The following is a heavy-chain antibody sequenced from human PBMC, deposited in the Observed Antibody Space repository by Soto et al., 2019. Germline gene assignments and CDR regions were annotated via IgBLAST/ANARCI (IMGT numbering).Heavy chain of an antibody. V-gene: IGHV4-59*04. D-gene: IGHD3-16*01. J-gene: IGHJ6*02. Sequence: PSETLSLTCTVSGGSISSYYWSWIRQPPGKGLEWIGYIYYSGSTYYNPSLKSRVTMSVDTSKNKFSLKLSSVTAVDTAVYYCERNGGGFLAYMDVWGQGTTVTVSS. CDR2: IYYSGST. CDR3: ERNGGGFLAYMDV. CDR1: GGSISSYY.